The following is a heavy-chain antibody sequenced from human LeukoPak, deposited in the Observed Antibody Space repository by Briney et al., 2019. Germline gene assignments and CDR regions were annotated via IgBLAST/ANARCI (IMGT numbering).Heavy chain of an antibody. J-gene: IGHJ4*02. CDR2: ISYDGSNK. CDR3: AKGRGQWLVRSWDFDY. CDR1: GFTFSSYG. V-gene: IGHV3-30*18. Sequence: HPGGSLRLSCAASGFTFSSYGMHWVRQAPGKGLEWVAVISYDGSNKYYADSVKGRFTISRDNSKNTLYLQMNSLRAEDTAVYYCAKGRGQWLVRSWDFDYWGQGTLVTVSS. D-gene: IGHD6-19*01.